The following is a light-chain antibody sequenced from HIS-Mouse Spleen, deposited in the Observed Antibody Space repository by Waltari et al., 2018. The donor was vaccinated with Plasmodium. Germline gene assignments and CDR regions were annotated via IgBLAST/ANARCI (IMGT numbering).Light chain of an antibody. V-gene: IGKV3-15*01. J-gene: IGKJ3*01. CDR2: VAS. Sequence: EIVMTQSPATLSVSPGERATLSCRASQSVSSNLAWYQQNPGHAPRLLIYVASTRATGIPYRFSCSGSGTEFTLTISSLQSEDFAVYYCQQYNNWSFTFGPGTKVDIK. CDR1: QSVSSN. CDR3: QQYNNWSFT.